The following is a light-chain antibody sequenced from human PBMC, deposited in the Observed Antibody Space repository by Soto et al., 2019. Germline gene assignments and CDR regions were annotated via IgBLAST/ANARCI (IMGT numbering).Light chain of an antibody. CDR3: QSYDSSRCVV. CDR2: GNS. J-gene: IGLJ2*01. Sequence: QSVLTQPPSVSGAPGQRVTISCTGSSSNIGAGYDVHWYQQLPGTAPKLLIYGNSNRPSGVPDRFSGSKSGTSASLAITGLQAEDEADYYCQSYDSSRCVVFGGGTQLTVL. V-gene: IGLV1-40*01. CDR1: SSNIGAGYD.